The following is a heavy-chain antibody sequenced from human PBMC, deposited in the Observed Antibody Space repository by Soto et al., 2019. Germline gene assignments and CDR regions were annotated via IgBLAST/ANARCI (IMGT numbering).Heavy chain of an antibody. J-gene: IGHJ4*02. Sequence: GSLRLSCAASGFTFSSYAMHWVRQAPGKGLEWVAVISYDGSNKYYADSVKGRFTISRDNSKNTLYLQMNSLRAEDTAVYYCARDAMIVVSSYYFDYWGQGTLVTVSS. V-gene: IGHV3-30-3*01. CDR1: GFTFSSYA. D-gene: IGHD3-22*01. CDR3: ARDAMIVVSSYYFDY. CDR2: ISYDGSNK.